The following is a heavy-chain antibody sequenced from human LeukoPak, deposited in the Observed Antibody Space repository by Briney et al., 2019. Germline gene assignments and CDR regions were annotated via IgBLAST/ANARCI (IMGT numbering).Heavy chain of an antibody. D-gene: IGHD4-23*01. Sequence: SETLSLTCAVYGGSFSGYYWSRIRQPAGKGLEWIGRIYTSGNTNYNPSLRSRVTMSLDPSKNQVSLNLSSVTAADTAIYYCAREAGGNRPLDYWGQGTLVTVSS. CDR3: AREAGGNRPLDY. CDR1: GGSFSGYY. CDR2: IYTSGNT. V-gene: IGHV4-4*07. J-gene: IGHJ4*02.